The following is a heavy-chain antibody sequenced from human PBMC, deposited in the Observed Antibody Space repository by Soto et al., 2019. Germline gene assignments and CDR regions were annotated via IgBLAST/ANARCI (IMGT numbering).Heavy chain of an antibody. Sequence: SGPTLVKPTQTLTLTCTFSGFSLSTSGVGVGWIRQPPGKALEWLALIYWNDDKRYSPSLKSRLTITKDTSKNQVVLTMTNMDPVDTATYYCAHILHYCSSTSCFVWFDPWGQGTLVTVSS. CDR3: AHILHYCSSTSCFVWFDP. D-gene: IGHD2-2*01. CDR1: GFSLSTSGVG. CDR2: IYWNDDK. J-gene: IGHJ5*02. V-gene: IGHV2-5*01.